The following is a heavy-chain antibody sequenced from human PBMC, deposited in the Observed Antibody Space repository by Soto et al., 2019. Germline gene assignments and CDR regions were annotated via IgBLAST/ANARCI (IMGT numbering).Heavy chain of an antibody. J-gene: IGHJ3*02. V-gene: IGHV3-33*01. D-gene: IGHD4-17*01. CDR2: IWYDGSNK. CDR1: GFTFSSYG. CDR3: ARDLSGDYGALDT. Sequence: LRLSCAASGFTFSSYGMHWARQGPGKGLEWVAVIWYDGSNKVYADSVKGRFTISKDNSKNTLYLQMNSLRAEDTAVYYCARDLSGDYGALDTWGQGTMVTVSS.